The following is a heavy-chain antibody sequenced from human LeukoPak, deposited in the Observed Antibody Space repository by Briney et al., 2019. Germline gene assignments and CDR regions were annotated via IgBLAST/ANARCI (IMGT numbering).Heavy chain of an antibody. CDR1: GASISSFY. Sequence: SSETLSLTCTVSGASISSFYWSWIRQPPGKGLEWIGYISYNGSTNYNPSLRGRVTISVDTSKNQFSLKLSSVTAADTAVYYCARHRVGHLSYFDYWGQGTLVTVSS. V-gene: IGHV4-59*08. D-gene: IGHD3-10*01. CDR3: ARHRVGHLSYFDY. J-gene: IGHJ4*02. CDR2: ISYNGST.